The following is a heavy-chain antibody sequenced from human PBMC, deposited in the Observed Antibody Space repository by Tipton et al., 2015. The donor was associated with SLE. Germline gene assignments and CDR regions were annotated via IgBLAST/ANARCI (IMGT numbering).Heavy chain of an antibody. Sequence: QSGPEVKKPGESLKISCKGSGYNFTSYWIGWVRQMPGKGLEWMGIIYPDDSDTRYSPSFQGQVTISADKSISTAYLQWSGLKASDSAMYYCARCQGAIPPFRYYNFYGMDVWGQGTTVTVSS. D-gene: IGHD1-26*01. CDR2: IYPDDSDT. CDR3: ARCQGAIPPFRYYNFYGMDV. CDR1: GYNFTSYW. V-gene: IGHV5-51*03. J-gene: IGHJ6*02.